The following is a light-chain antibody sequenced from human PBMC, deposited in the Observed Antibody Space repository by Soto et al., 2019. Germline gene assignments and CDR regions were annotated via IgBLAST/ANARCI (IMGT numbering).Light chain of an antibody. CDR2: EVS. Sequence: QYALTQPPSASGSPGQSVTISCTGTSSDVGAYNYVSWYQQYPGKAPKLMIYEVSKRPSGVPDRFSGSKSGKTASLTVSGLQPEDEADYYCTSYAGSDIWVFGAGTKVTVL. CDR1: SSDVGAYNY. V-gene: IGLV2-8*01. CDR3: TSYAGSDIWV. J-gene: IGLJ3*02.